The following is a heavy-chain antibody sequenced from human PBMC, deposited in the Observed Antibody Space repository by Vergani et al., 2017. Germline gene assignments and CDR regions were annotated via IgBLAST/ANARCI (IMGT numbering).Heavy chain of an antibody. Sequence: EVQLVESGGVVVQPGGSLRLSCAASGFTFSSYSMHWVRQAPGKGLEWVSGISWNSGSIGYADSVKGRFTISRDNAKNSLYLQMNSLRAEDTALYYCAKDGIAAAGVFWYFDLWGRGTLVTVSS. CDR1: GFTFSSYS. J-gene: IGHJ2*01. CDR2: ISWNSGSI. V-gene: IGHV3-9*01. D-gene: IGHD6-13*01. CDR3: AKDGIAAAGVFWYFDL.